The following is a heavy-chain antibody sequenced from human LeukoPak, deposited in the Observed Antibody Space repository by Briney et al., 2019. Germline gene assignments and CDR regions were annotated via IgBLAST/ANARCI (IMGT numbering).Heavy chain of an antibody. CDR2: INPNSGGT. CDR3: ARVPSIAAADSIFGMDV. J-gene: IGHJ6*02. D-gene: IGHD6-13*01. Sequence: GASVKVSCKASGYTFTGYYMHWARQAPGQGLEWMGWINPNSGGTNYAQKFQGRVTMTRDTSISTAYMELSRLRSDDTAVYYCARVPSIAAADSIFGMDVWGQGTTVTVSS. CDR1: GYTFTGYY. V-gene: IGHV1-2*02.